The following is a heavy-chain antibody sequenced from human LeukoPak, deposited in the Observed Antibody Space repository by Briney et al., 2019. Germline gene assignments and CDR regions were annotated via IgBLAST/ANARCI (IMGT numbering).Heavy chain of an antibody. D-gene: IGHD3-16*02. V-gene: IGHV4-39*07. CDR2: IYYSGST. J-gene: IGHJ4*02. CDR1: GGSISSSSYY. CDR3: ARGGEFGGVIVD. Sequence: SETPSLTCTVSGGSISSSSYYWGWIRQPPGKGLEWIGSIYYSGSTYYNPSLKSRVTISVDTSKNQFSLKLSSVTAADTAVYYCARGGEFGGVIVDWGQGTLVTVSS.